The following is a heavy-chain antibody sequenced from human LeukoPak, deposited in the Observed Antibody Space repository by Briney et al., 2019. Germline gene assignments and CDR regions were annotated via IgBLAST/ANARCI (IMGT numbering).Heavy chain of an antibody. CDR2: SYYSGST. Sequence: SETLSLTCTVSGGSISSYYWSWIRQPPGKGLEWIGYSYYSGSTNYNPSLKIRVTISVDTSKNQFSLKLSSVTAAAPAVYYCARGGSGYDSAVYFDYWGQGTLVTVSS. CDR3: ARGGSGYDSAVYFDY. J-gene: IGHJ4*02. CDR1: GGSISSYY. D-gene: IGHD5-12*01. V-gene: IGHV4-59*01.